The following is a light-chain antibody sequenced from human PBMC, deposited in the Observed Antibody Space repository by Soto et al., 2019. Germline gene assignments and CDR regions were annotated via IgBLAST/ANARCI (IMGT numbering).Light chain of an antibody. Sequence: QPVLTQSSSASASLGSSVKLTCTLSSGHSSYIIAWHQQQPGKAPRYLMKLEGSGSYNKGSGVPDRFSGSSSGADRYLTISNPQSEDEADYYCETWDSNTHAVFGGGTQLTVL. CDR1: SGHSSYI. CDR2: LEGSGSY. V-gene: IGLV4-60*03. CDR3: ETWDSNTHAV. J-gene: IGLJ7*01.